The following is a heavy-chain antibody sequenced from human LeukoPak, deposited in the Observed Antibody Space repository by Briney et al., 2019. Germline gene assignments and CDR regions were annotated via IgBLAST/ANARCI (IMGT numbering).Heavy chain of an antibody. CDR1: GYTFTGYA. V-gene: IGHV1-3*01. D-gene: IGHD3-10*01. Sequence: ASVKVSCKASGYTFTGYAMHWVRQAPGQRLEWMGWINAGNGNTKYSQKFQGRVTITRDTSASTAYMELSSLRSEDTAVYYCARDRGGAYGSGSYYRQNWFDPWGQGTLVTVSS. J-gene: IGHJ5*02. CDR2: INAGNGNT. CDR3: ARDRGGAYGSGSYYRQNWFDP.